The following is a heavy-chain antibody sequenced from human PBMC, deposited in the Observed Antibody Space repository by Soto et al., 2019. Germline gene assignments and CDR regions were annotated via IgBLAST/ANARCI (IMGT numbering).Heavy chain of an antibody. CDR2: IIPIFGTA. CDR3: ARGEQYQLLLYYFDY. J-gene: IGHJ4*02. CDR1: GGTFSSYA. D-gene: IGHD2-2*01. Sequence: SVKVSCKASGGTFSSYAISWVRQAPGQGLEWMGGIIPIFGTANYAQKFQGRVTITADESTSTAYMELSSLRSEDTAVYYCARGEQYQLLLYYFDYWGQGTLVTVSS. V-gene: IGHV1-69*13.